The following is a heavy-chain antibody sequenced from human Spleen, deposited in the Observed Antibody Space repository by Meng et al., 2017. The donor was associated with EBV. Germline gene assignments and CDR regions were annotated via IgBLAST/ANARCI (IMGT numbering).Heavy chain of an antibody. D-gene: IGHD5-18*01. CDR3: ARTAMVRYFDY. Sequence: QVELQESGPGLVKPSQPLSLTCAVSGGSISSGGYYWSWIRQPPGKGLEWIGYIYYSVSTYYNPSLKSRVTISVDTSKNQFSLKLSSVTAADTAVYYCARTAMVRYFDYWGQGTLVTVSS. J-gene: IGHJ4*02. V-gene: IGHV4-30-4*01. CDR1: GGSISSGGYY. CDR2: IYYSVST.